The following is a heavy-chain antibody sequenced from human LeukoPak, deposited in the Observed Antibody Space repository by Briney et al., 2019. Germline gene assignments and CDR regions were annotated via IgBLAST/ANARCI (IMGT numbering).Heavy chain of an antibody. J-gene: IGHJ3*02. CDR2: ISSSSSTI. D-gene: IGHD6-6*01. CDR3: ARAVEEYSSSSGAFDI. V-gene: IGHV3-48*01. Sequence: GGSLRLSCAASGFTFSSYSMNWVRQAPGKGLEWVSYISSSSSTIYYADSVKGRFTISRDNAENSLYLQMNSLRAEDTAVYYCARAVEEYSSSSGAFDIWGQGTMVTVSS. CDR1: GFTFSSYS.